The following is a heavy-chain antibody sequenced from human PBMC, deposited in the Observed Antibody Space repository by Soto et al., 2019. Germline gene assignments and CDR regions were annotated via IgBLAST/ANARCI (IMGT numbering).Heavy chain of an antibody. V-gene: IGHV5-51*01. D-gene: IGHD2-15*01. CDR1: GYIFTSDW. J-gene: IGHJ3*01. CDR3: GENDTLEGGAFDV. Sequence: GESLKISCKGSGYIFTSDWIGWVRQMPGKGLEWMGIIYPGDSDTRYSPSFQGQVTISADKSISTAYLQWSSLKASDTAMYYCGENDTLEGGAFDVWGQGTMVTVSS. CDR2: IYPGDSDT.